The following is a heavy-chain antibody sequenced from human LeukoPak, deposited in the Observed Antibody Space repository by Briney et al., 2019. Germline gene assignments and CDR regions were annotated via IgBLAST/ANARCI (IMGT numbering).Heavy chain of an antibody. CDR1: GGSISSSSYY. Sequence: SETLSLTCTVSGGSISSSSYYRGWIRQPPGKGLEWIGSIYYSGSTYYNPSLKSRVTISVDTSKNQFSLKLSSVTAADTAVYYCARDFDSSGYYYEDWGQGTLVTVSS. CDR3: ARDFDSSGYYYED. CDR2: IYYSGST. D-gene: IGHD3-22*01. V-gene: IGHV4-39*07. J-gene: IGHJ4*02.